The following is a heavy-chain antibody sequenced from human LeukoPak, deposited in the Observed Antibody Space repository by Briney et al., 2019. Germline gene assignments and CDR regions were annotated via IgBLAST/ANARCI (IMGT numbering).Heavy chain of an antibody. CDR2: IYYSGST. CDR1: GGSISSYY. J-gene: IGHJ4*02. Sequence: SETLSLTCTVSGGSISSYYWSWIRQPPGKGLDGIGYIYYSGSTNYNPSLKSRVTISVDTSKNQFSLKLSSVTAADTAVYYCARVHDTSDSPFDYWGQGTLVTVSS. V-gene: IGHV4-59*01. CDR3: ARVHDTSDSPFDY. D-gene: IGHD3-22*01.